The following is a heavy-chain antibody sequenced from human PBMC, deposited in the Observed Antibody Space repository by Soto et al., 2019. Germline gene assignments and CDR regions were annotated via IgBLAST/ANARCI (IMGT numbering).Heavy chain of an antibody. CDR3: TPSGWPYYFDY. Sequence: GGSLRLSCAASGFTFSGSAMHWVRQASGKGLEWVGRIRSKANSYATAYAASVKGRFTISRDDSKNTAYLQMNSLKTEDTAVYYCTPSGWPYYFDYWGQGTLVTVSS. CDR1: GFTFSGSA. D-gene: IGHD6-19*01. V-gene: IGHV3-73*01. J-gene: IGHJ4*02. CDR2: IRSKANSYAT.